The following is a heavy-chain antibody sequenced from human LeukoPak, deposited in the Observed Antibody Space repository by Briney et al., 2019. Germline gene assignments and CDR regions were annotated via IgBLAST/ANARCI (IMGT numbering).Heavy chain of an antibody. CDR2: IVHTGNT. V-gene: IGHV4-38-2*01. CDR3: ARRPNWFDP. Sequence: PSETLSLTCAVSGYSISGGYYWGWIRQPPGKGLEWIGSIVHTGNTYYTPSLQSRVTISVDTSKNQFSLKLTSMTAADTAVYYCARRPNWFDPWGQGTLVTVSS. J-gene: IGHJ5*02. CDR1: GYSISGGYY.